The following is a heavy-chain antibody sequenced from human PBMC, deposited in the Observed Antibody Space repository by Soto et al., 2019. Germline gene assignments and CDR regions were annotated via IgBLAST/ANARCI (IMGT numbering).Heavy chain of an antibody. Sequence: QVHLQQWGAGLLKPSETLSLTCAVYGGSFGGYYCSWIRQPPGKGLEWIGEINHSGSTNYNPSLKSRVIISVDTSKNQFSLKLSSVTAADTAVYYCARVPTGPMTIFGVLMTYYFDYWGQGTLVTVPS. CDR3: ARVPTGPMTIFGVLMTYYFDY. CDR1: GGSFGGYY. D-gene: IGHD3-3*01. J-gene: IGHJ4*02. V-gene: IGHV4-34*01. CDR2: INHSGST.